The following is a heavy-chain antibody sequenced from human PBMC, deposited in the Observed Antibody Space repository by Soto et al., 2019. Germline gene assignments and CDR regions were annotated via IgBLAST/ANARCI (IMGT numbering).Heavy chain of an antibody. J-gene: IGHJ4*02. CDR1: GGSFSGYY. CDR2: INHSGST. V-gene: IGHV4-34*01. D-gene: IGHD3-3*01. CDR3: ARGPTKNRPIFGVVIQFDY. Sequence: SETLSLTCAVYGGSFSGYYLSWIRQPPGKGLEWIGEINHSGSTNYNPSLKSRVTISVDTSKNQFSLKLSSVTAADTAVYYCARGPTKNRPIFGVVIQFDYWGQGTLVTVSS.